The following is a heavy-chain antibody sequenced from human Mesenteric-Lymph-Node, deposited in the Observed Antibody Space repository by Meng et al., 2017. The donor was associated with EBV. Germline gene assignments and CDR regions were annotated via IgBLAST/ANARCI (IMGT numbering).Heavy chain of an antibody. V-gene: IGHV4-4*02. J-gene: IGHJ4*02. CDR2: IYHSGAT. CDR3: ARFQRFGDFD. D-gene: IGHD3-10*01. Sequence: QVPLQESGPGLGGPSGTLPLTCAVSGDTIKSSHFWSWVRQPPGKGLEWIAEIYHSGATGHNPSLKSRVTISVDKSKRQFSLKLTSVTAADTAVYHCARFQRFGDFDWGQGTLVTVSS. CDR1: GDTIKSSHF.